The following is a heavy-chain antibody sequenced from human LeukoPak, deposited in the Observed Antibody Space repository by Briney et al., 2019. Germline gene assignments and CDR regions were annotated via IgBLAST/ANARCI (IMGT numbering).Heavy chain of an antibody. CDR2: IYYSGST. J-gene: IGHJ4*02. V-gene: IGHV4-59*04. D-gene: IGHD5-24*01. CDR1: GGSMRTYY. CDR3: ARWPRGWYYFDY. Sequence: PSETLSLTCTVSGGSMRTYYWSWIRQPPGKGLEWVGCIYYSGSTYYNPSLKSRVTISVDTSKNQFSLKLSSVTAADTAVYYCARWPRGWYYFDYWGQGTPVTVSS.